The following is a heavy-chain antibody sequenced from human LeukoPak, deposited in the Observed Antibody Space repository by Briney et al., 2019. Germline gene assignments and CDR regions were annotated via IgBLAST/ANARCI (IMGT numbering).Heavy chain of an antibody. CDR3: ARDNCSGGSCYSRWFDP. CDR1: GYTFTSYG. J-gene: IGHJ5*02. D-gene: IGHD2-15*01. CDR2: ISAYNGNT. V-gene: IGHV1-18*01. Sequence: ASVKVSCKASGYTFTSYGISWVRQAPGQGLEWMGWISAYNGNTNYAQNLEGRVTMTTDTSTSTAYMELRSLRSDDTAVYYCARDNCSGGSCYSRWFDPWGQGTLVTVSS.